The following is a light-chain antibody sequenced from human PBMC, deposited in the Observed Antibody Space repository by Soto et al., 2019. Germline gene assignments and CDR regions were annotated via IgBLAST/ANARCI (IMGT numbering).Light chain of an antibody. Sequence: DIQMTQSPSTLSASVGDRVTITCRASQSISTRLAWYQQKPGKAPKLLIYDVSSLESGVPSRFSGSGSGTEFTLTISSLQPDDFATYYCQHCNTSWTFGQGTKVDIK. CDR3: QHCNTSWT. CDR2: DVS. J-gene: IGKJ1*01. V-gene: IGKV1-5*01. CDR1: QSISTR.